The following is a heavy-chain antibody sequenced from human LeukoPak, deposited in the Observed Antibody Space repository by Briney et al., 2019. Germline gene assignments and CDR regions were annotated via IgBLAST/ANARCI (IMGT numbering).Heavy chain of an antibody. D-gene: IGHD2-15*01. Sequence: GGSLRLSCAASGFAVSSNYMSWVRQAPGKGLEWVSGVYSGDRTNYADSVKDRFTISRDNSKNTLYLQMNSLTAEDTAVYYCARVSDCSGGSCYGGLDFWGQGTLVTVSS. J-gene: IGHJ4*02. CDR3: ARVSDCSGGSCYGGLDF. V-gene: IGHV3-66*01. CDR1: GFAVSSNY. CDR2: VYSGDRT.